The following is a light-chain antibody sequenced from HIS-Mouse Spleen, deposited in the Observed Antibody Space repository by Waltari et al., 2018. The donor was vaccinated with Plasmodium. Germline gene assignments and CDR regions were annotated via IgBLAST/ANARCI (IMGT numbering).Light chain of an antibody. CDR1: TLGSKS. J-gene: IGLJ1*01. CDR2: DDS. Sequence: SYVLTQPPSVSVAPGKTARITCGGNTLGSKSLHWYQQKPGQAPVLVVYDDSDRPSGIPERFSGSNSGNTATLTISRVEAGDEADYYCQVWDSSSDHPYVFGTGTKVTVL. CDR3: QVWDSSSDHPYV. V-gene: IGLV3-21*03.